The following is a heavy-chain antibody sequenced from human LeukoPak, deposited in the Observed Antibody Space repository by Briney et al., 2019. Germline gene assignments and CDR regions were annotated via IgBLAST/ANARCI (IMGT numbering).Heavy chain of an antibody. D-gene: IGHD3-22*01. CDR3: VRGYSSGYRLDY. CDR2: INGDGSST. Sequence: SGGSLRLSCAASGFTFSSYWMHWVRQDPVKGLLWVSRINGDGSSTDYADSEKGRFTISRDNAKNTVYLQMNSPKAEDTAVYYCVRGYSSGYRLDYWGQGTLVTVSS. CDR1: GFTFSSYW. V-gene: IGHV3-74*01. J-gene: IGHJ4*02.